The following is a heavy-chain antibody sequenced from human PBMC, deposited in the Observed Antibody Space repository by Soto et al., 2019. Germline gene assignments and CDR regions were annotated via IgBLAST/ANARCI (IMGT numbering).Heavy chain of an antibody. D-gene: IGHD3-16*02. Sequence: EVQVVESGGGLVQPGGSLRLSCAASGFTVSTNYMSWVRQAPGKGLEWVSVIYTGGSTYYADSVKGRFTISRDNSKNTRYLKKKSLRAGDTAVYYCARVRPYDYIWGSYRPYDYGGKGTLVTVSS. V-gene: IGHV3-66*01. CDR3: ARVRPYDYIWGSYRPYDY. CDR2: IYTGGST. CDR1: GFTVSTNY. J-gene: IGHJ4*02.